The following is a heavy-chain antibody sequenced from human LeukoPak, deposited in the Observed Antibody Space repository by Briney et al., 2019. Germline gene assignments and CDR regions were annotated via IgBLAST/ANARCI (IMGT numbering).Heavy chain of an antibody. V-gene: IGHV1-2*02. J-gene: IGHJ4*02. Sequence: ASVKVSCKASGYTFTGYYMHWVRQAPGQGLEWMGWINPNSGGTNYAQKFQGRVTMTRDTSISTAYMELSRLRSDDTAVYYCASGEYSSSLWGERYHLKPFDYWGQGTLVTVSS. CDR2: INPNSGGT. CDR1: GYTFTGYY. CDR3: ASGEYSSSLWGERYHLKPFDY. D-gene: IGHD6-6*01.